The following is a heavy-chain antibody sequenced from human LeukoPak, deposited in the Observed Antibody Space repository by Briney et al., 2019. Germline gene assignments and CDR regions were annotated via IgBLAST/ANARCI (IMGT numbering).Heavy chain of an antibody. CDR2: ISGSGYST. Sequence: GGSLRLSCAASGFTFSNYAMSWVRQAPGKGLEWVSAISGSGYSTYYADSVKGRFTISRDNSKSTLYLQMNSLRAEDTALYYCAKDLYGDYAYYFDYWGQGTLVTVSS. CDR3: AKDLYGDYAYYFDY. V-gene: IGHV3-23*01. J-gene: IGHJ4*02. CDR1: GFTFSNYA. D-gene: IGHD4-17*01.